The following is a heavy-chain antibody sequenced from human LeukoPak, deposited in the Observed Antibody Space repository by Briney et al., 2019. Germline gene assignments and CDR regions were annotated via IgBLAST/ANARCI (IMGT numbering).Heavy chain of an antibody. V-gene: IGHV3-30*04. CDR1: DFTFGDYN. CDR2: IPYDGSSE. CDR3: AGGGRRWSTHHIYGMDV. D-gene: IGHD2-15*01. J-gene: IGHJ6*02. Sequence: GGSLRLSCAASDFTFGDYNMHWVRQAPGKGLEWVAEIPYDGSSEYYADSVRGRFTISRDNSEYTVYLQLNSLTPEDTAVYYCAGGGRRWSTHHIYGMDVWGQGTTVTVSS.